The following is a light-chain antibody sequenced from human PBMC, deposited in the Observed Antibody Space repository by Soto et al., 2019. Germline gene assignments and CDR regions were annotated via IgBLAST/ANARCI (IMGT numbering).Light chain of an antibody. J-gene: IGKJ2*01. CDR1: QSVFQSFHRKNL. V-gene: IGKV4-1*01. CDR2: WAS. CDR3: QQYYRSPHT. Sequence: IVMTQSPDSLAVSLGERATINCRSSQSVFQSFHRKNLIAWYQQKPGQPPKPLFYWASARESGVHDRFSVSESGTDFTLTINSLQSEDVAVYYCQQYYRSPHTFGGGTKLEIK.